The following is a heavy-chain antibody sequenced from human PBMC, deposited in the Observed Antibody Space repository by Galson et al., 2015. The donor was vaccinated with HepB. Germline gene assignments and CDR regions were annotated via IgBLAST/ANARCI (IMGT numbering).Heavy chain of an antibody. J-gene: IGHJ2*01. CDR3: AKGDHCGGDCYTWYFDL. CDR2: ISGSGGST. V-gene: IGHV3-23*01. Sequence: SLRLFCAASGFTFSSYAMSWVRQAPGKGLEWVSAISGSGGSTYYADSVKGRFTISRDNSKNTLYLQMNSLRVEDTAVYYCAKGDHCGGDCYTWYFDLWGRGTLVTVSS. D-gene: IGHD2-21*02. CDR1: GFTFSSYA.